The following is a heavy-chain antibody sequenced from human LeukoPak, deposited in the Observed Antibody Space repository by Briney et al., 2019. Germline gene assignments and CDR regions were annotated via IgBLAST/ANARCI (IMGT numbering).Heavy chain of an antibody. CDR2: IRQDGSQK. D-gene: IGHD3-10*01. V-gene: IGHV3-7*01. CDR3: TRDPRVLDY. Sequence: GGSLRLSCAASGFTFSSYWMSWVRQAPGKGLEWVATIRQDGSQKYYVDSVKGRFTISRDNAKNSLYLQMNSLRTEDTAVYYCTRDPRVLDYWGQGTLVTVSS. J-gene: IGHJ4*02. CDR1: GFTFSSYW.